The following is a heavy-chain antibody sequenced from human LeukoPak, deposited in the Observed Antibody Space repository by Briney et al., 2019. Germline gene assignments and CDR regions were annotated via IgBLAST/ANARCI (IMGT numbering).Heavy chain of an antibody. Sequence: SETLSLTCTVSGGSVSSGSYYWSWIRQPPGKGLEWIGYIYYSGSTNYNPSLKSRVTISVDTSKNQFSLKLSSVTAADTAVYYCARAVSAAFDIWGQGTMVTVSS. V-gene: IGHV4-61*01. CDR2: IYYSGST. CDR3: ARAVSAAFDI. J-gene: IGHJ3*02. CDR1: GGSVSSGSYY. D-gene: IGHD3-16*01.